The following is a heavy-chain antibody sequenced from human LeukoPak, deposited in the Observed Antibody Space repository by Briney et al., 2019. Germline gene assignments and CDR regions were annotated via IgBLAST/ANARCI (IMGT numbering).Heavy chain of an antibody. CDR3: ARSVYDSSGYYPFDY. V-gene: IGHV1-69*13. J-gene: IGHJ4*02. D-gene: IGHD3-22*01. CDR1: GGTFSSYA. CDR2: IIPIFGTA. Sequence: GASVKVSCKASGGTFSSYAISWVRQAPGQGLEWMGGIIPIFGTANYAQKFQGRVTITADESTSTAYMELSSLRSEDTAVYYCARSVYDSSGYYPFDYRGQGTLVTVSS.